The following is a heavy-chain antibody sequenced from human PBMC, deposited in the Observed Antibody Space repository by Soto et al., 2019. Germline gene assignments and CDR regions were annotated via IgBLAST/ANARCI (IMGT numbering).Heavy chain of an antibody. V-gene: IGHV1-3*01. CDR1: GYTFTSYA. CDR2: INGGNGDT. Sequence: QVQLVQSGAEVKKPGASVRISCRTSGYTFTSYAITWLRHAPGQRLEWMGWINGGNGDTKYSQKFQDRLSITRDTSATTVSLGLSSLTSEDAAIYYCARGPLARYSADFRWGQGTLVTVSS. CDR3: ARGPLARYSADFR. J-gene: IGHJ4*02. D-gene: IGHD1-26*01.